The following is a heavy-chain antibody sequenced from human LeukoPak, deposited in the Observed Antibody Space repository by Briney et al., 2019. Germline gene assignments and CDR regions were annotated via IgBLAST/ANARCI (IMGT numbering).Heavy chain of an antibody. D-gene: IGHD3-3*01. J-gene: IGHJ5*02. V-gene: IGHV1-18*01. CDR1: GGTFSSYA. CDR3: ARNHYDFWSEISQPPWWFDP. Sequence: ASVKVSCKASGGTFSSYAISWVRQAPGQGLDWMGWISAYNGNTNYAQKLQGRVTMTTDTSTSTAYMELRSLRSDDTAVYYCARNHYDFWSEISQPPWWFDPWGQGTLVTVSS. CDR2: ISAYNGNT.